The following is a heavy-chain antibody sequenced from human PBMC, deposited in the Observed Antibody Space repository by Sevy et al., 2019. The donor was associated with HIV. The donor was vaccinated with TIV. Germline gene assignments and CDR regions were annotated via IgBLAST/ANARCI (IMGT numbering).Heavy chain of an antibody. CDR1: GFTFSSYA. V-gene: IGHV3-23*01. CDR3: AKDHYYDSSGYYSH. J-gene: IGHJ4*02. Sequence: GGCLRLSCAASGFTFSSYAMSWVRQAPGKGLEWVSAISGSGGSTYYADSVKGRFTISRDNSKNTLYLQMNSLRAEDTASYYCAKDHYYDSSGYYSHWGQGTLVTVSS. CDR2: ISGSGGST. D-gene: IGHD3-22*01.